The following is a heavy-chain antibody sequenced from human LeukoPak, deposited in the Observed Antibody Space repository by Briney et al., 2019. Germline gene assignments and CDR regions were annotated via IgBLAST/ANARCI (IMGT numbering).Heavy chain of an antibody. J-gene: IGHJ6*02. V-gene: IGHV1-46*01. CDR2: INPSGGST. D-gene: IGHD6-19*01. CDR1: GGTFSSYA. Sequence: ASVKVSCKASGGTFSSYAISWVRQAPGQGLEWMGIINPSGGSTSYAQKFQGRVTMTRDTSTSTVYMELSSLRSEDTAVYYCARDGPVVAVAGTRVWYYGMDVWGQGTTVTVSS. CDR3: ARDGPVVAVAGTRVWYYGMDV.